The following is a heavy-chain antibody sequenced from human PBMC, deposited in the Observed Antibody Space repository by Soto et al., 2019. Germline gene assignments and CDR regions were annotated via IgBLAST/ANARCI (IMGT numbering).Heavy chain of an antibody. J-gene: IGHJ4*02. Sequence: VQLVESGGGVVQPGRSLRLSCAASGFTFSSYAMHWVRQAPGKGLEWVAVISYDGSNKYYADSVKGRFTISRDNSKNTLYLQMNSLRAEDTAVYYCARGLDYWGQGTLVTVSS. CDR1: GFTFSSYA. CDR3: ARGLDY. V-gene: IGHV3-30-3*01. CDR2: ISYDGSNK.